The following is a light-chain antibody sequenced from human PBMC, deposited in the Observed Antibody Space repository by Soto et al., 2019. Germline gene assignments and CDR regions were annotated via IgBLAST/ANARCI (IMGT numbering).Light chain of an antibody. CDR2: GAS. V-gene: IGKV3-15*01. CDR3: QHYNNWPRT. Sequence: EIVMTQSPATLSVSPGERATLSCRASQSVTSNLAWYQQKPGQAPRLLIHGASTRATGIPARFSGSGSGTEFTLTISSLQSEDFAVYYCQHYNNWPRTFGQGTKVDIK. J-gene: IGKJ1*01. CDR1: QSVTSN.